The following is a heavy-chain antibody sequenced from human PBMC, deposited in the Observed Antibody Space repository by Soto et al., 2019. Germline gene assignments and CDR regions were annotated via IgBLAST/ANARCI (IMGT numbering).Heavy chain of an antibody. CDR3: AKEVSLGSTVDLGY. CDR1: GFTFSIFA. J-gene: IGHJ4*02. D-gene: IGHD7-27*01. V-gene: IGHV3-23*01. CDR2: TSGSGGST. Sequence: VSLRLSCAASGFTFSIFAMSWVRQSPGKGLEWVSTTSGSGGSTYYADAVKGRFTISRDNSMGTLYLQMKSLRVEDTAIYYCAKEVSLGSTVDLGYWGQGALVTVSS.